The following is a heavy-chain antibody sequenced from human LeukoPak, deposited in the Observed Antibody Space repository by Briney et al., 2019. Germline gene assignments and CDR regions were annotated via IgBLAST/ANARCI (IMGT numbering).Heavy chain of an antibody. V-gene: IGHV4-61*10. D-gene: IGHD3-16*02. CDR1: GASTSSGLYY. Sequence: SQTQSLTCTVSGASTSSGLYYWNWFRQPAGKGLEWIGFIYYSGTTDYNPSLKSRVTISVDTSKNQFSLKLSSVTAADAAVYYCARGGSYVWGSYRLKSWFDPWGQGTLVTVSS. CDR2: IYYSGTT. CDR3: ARGGSYVWGSYRLKSWFDP. J-gene: IGHJ5*02.